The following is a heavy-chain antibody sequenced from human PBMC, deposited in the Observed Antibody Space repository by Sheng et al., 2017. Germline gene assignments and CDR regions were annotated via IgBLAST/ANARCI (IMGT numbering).Heavy chain of an antibody. V-gene: IGHV1-18*01. J-gene: IGHJ4*02. CDR3: ARDPGFDY. CDR2: ISGYNGDT. Sequence: QVQLVQSGPEVKKPGASVKVSCKTSGYTFTNYGVSWVRQAPGQGLEWMGWISGYNGDTNYAQKFQGRVTLTTDTSTTTAYMEVRSLRYDDTAVYYCARDPGFDYWGQGTLVTVSS. CDR1: GYTFTNYG.